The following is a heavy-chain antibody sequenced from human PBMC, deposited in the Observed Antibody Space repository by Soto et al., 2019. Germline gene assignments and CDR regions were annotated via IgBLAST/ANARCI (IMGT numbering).Heavy chain of an antibody. D-gene: IGHD2-21*02. V-gene: IGHV1-18*04. Sequence: ASVKVSCKDSGYTFISCGISWVRQAPGQGLEWMGWISPYNGDRDYAQKFQGRVTMTTDTSTSTAYMELRSLRSADTAVYYCARRVDYCGGDCYFYWGQGSLVTVSS. CDR2: ISPYNGDR. CDR1: GYTFISCG. J-gene: IGHJ4*02. CDR3: ARRVDYCGGDCYFY.